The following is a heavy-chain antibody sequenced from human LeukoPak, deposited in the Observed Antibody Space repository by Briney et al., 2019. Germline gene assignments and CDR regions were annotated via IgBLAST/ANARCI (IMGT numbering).Heavy chain of an antibody. CDR1: GGTFSSYA. V-gene: IGHV1-69*01. D-gene: IGHD3-22*01. CDR3: ARSSRGQSYYYDSSGYLTFDY. Sequence: SVKVSCKASGGTFSSYAISWVRQAPGHGLEWMGGIIPIFGTANYAQKFQGRVTITADESTSTAYMELSSLRSEDTAVYYCARSSRGQSYYYDSSGYLTFDYWGQGTLVTVSS. J-gene: IGHJ4*02. CDR2: IIPIFGTA.